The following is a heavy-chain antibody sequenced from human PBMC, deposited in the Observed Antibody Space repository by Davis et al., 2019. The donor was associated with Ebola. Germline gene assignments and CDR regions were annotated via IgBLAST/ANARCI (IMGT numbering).Heavy chain of an antibody. V-gene: IGHV1-3*01. J-gene: IGHJ4*02. CDR3: ARASFGYNSGWYADY. Sequence: ASVKVSCKASGFTPTNYAIHWVRQAPGQRLEWMGWVHGGNGNTKYSQRFQGRVTITTDTSASTVYLDLTSLRSDDTAVFYCARASFGYNSGWYADYWGPGSLVTVSS. CDR1: GFTPTNYA. CDR2: VHGGNGNT. D-gene: IGHD6-19*01.